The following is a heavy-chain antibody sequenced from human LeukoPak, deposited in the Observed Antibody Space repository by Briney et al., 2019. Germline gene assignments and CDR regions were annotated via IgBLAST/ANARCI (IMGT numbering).Heavy chain of an antibody. CDR3: ARARGSSYADFDY. CDR1: GGTFSSYA. J-gene: IGHJ4*02. D-gene: IGHD1-26*01. CDR2: IIPIFGTA. Sequence: SVKVSCKASGGTFSSYAISWVRQAPGQGLEWMGGIIPIFGTANYAQKFQGRVTITADKSTSTAYMELSSLRSEDTAVYYCARARGSSYADFDYWGQGTLVTVSS. V-gene: IGHV1-69*06.